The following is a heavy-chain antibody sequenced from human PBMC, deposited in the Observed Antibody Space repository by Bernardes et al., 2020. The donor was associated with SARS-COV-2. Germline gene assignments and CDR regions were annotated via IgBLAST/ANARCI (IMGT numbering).Heavy chain of an antibody. Sequence: GGSLCLSCVVSGFRFSSYGMHWVRQVPGKGLEWVAVIWYDGNNKYYVDPVKGRFTISRDSSKNTLYLQMNSLKAEDTAVYYCAVPKVVTPRLFDYWGQGTLVSVSS. CDR2: IWYDGNNK. CDR1: GFRFSSYG. D-gene: IGHD2-15*01. J-gene: IGHJ4*02. V-gene: IGHV3-33*01. CDR3: AVPKVVTPRLFDY.